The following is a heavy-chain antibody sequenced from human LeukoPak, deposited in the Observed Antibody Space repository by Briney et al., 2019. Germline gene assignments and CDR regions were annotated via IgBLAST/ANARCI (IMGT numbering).Heavy chain of an antibody. D-gene: IGHD3-16*01. V-gene: IGHV4-61*01. J-gene: IGHJ4*02. CDR1: GGSVSSGNYY. CDR2: IFYSGST. Sequence: SETLSLTCTVSGGSVSSGNYYWSWIRQPPGKGLEWIGYIFYSGSTDYNPSLKSRVTILVDMSKNQFSLKLSSVTAADTAVYYCARAPAEDYDYVWGSYIGYFDYWGQGTLVTVSS. CDR3: ARAPAEDYDYVWGSYIGYFDY.